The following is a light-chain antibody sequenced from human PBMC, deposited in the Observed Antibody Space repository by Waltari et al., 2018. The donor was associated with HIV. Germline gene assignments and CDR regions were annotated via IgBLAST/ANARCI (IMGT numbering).Light chain of an antibody. CDR3: SSYAGSNWV. J-gene: IGLJ3*02. Sequence: QSALTQPPSASGSPGQSVPTSCTGTTSAVGGYTSVSWYQQHPGKAPKFIIDEVSKRPAGVPDRFSGSKSGNTASLTVSGLQAEDEADYYCSSYAGSNWVVGGGTKLTVL. V-gene: IGLV2-8*01. CDR2: EVS. CDR1: TSAVGGYTS.